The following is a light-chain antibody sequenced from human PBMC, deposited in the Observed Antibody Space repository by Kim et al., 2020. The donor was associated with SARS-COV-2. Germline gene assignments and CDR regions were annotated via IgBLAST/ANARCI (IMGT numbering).Light chain of an antibody. CDR1: TSTLATQS. J-gene: IGLJ2*01. Sequence: GQSLPIARPVRTSTLATQSLPWSLSRSPTDSNTLSYSNTTSPSGVPHRFSGSKSGTSASLAISGLRSEDEADYYCEAWDDTLSGVLFGGGTQLTVL. CDR3: EAWDDTLSGVL. V-gene: IGLV1-47*01. CDR2: SNT.